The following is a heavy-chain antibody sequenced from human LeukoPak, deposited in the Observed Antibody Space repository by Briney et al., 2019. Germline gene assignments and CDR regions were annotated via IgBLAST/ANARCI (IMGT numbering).Heavy chain of an antibody. CDR1: GYTFTDYC. Sequence: ASVKVSCKASGYTFTDYCFHWVRQAPGQGLEWMGWIKLYSGDTNYAQKFQGRVTMTRDTSISTAYMELSRLTSDDTAVYYCARGLHSGTYGAQGYWGQGTLVTVSS. CDR2: IKLYSGDT. D-gene: IGHD1-26*01. CDR3: ARGLHSGTYGAQGY. J-gene: IGHJ4*02. V-gene: IGHV1-2*02.